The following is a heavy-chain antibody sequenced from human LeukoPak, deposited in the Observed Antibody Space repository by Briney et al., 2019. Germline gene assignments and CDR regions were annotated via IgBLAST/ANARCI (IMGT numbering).Heavy chain of an antibody. D-gene: IGHD6-19*01. J-gene: IGHJ4*02. CDR1: GFTFRRFA. CDR2: IIGSGRTT. V-gene: IGHV3-23*01. Sequence: GGSLRLSCAASGFTFRRFAMSWVRQAPGKGLEWVSGIIGSGRTTFYADFVKGRFTISRDNSKNTVYLQMNSLRAEDTAVYYCAKTTTGYSSGRFPGWPVDYWGQGTLVTVSS. CDR3: AKTTTGYSSGRFPGWPVDY.